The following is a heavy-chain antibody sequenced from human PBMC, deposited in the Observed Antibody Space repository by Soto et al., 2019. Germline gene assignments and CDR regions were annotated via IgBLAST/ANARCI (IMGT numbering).Heavy chain of an antibody. CDR3: ARVGDYYGSGSYHYFDY. CDR2: IKQDGSEK. CDR1: GFTFSSYW. Sequence: EVQLVESGGGLVQPGGSLRLSCAASGFTFSSYWMGWVRQAPGRGLEWVANIKQDGSEKYYVDSVKGRFTISRDNAKNSLYLQMNSLRAEDTAVYYCARVGDYYGSGSYHYFDYWGQGTLVTVSS. D-gene: IGHD3-10*01. J-gene: IGHJ4*02. V-gene: IGHV3-7*01.